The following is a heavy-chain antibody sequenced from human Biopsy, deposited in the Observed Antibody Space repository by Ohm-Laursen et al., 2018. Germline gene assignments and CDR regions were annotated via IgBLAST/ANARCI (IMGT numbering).Heavy chain of an antibody. D-gene: IGHD1-1*01. CDR3: AADINVWNVNY. V-gene: IGHV1-46*01. J-gene: IGHJ4*02. CDR1: GYSFTSYY. CDR2: INPSGSTT. Sequence: ASVKVSCKASGYSFTSYYMHWVRQAPGQGLEWMGTINPSGSTTSYPQIFQGRVTMTEDTSTDTAYMELSSLRSEDTAVYYCAADINVWNVNYWGQGTQVTVSS.